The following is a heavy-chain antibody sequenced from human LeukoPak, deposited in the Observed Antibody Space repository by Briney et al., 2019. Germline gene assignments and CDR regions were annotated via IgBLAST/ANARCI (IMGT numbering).Heavy chain of an antibody. D-gene: IGHD6-13*01. V-gene: IGHV4-31*03. Sequence: SETLSLTCTVSSGSISSGGYYWSWIRQHPGKGLEWIGYIYYSGGTHYNPSLKSRVTISVDTSKNQISLNLSSVTAADTAVYYCARDRTAAGTGWWFDPWGQGTLVTVSS. CDR1: SGSISSGGYY. CDR3: ARDRTAAGTGWWFDP. CDR2: IYYSGGT. J-gene: IGHJ5*02.